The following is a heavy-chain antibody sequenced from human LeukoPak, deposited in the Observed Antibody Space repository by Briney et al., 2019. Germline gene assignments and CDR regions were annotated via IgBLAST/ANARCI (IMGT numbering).Heavy chain of an antibody. V-gene: IGHV4-30-4*08. Sequence: SQTLSLTCTVSGGSISSGDYYWSWIRQPPGKGLEWIGYIYYSGSTYYNPSLKSRVTISVDTSKNQFSLKLSSVTAADTAVYYCARRAYYYDSSGPHRVFDYWGQGTLVTVSS. CDR1: GGSISSGDYY. D-gene: IGHD3-22*01. CDR2: IYYSGST. J-gene: IGHJ4*02. CDR3: ARRAYYYDSSGPHRVFDY.